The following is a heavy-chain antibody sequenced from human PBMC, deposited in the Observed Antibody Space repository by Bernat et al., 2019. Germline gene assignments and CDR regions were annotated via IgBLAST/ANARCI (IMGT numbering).Heavy chain of an antibody. V-gene: IGHV3-74*02. Sequence: EVQLVESGGGLVKPGGSLRLSCAASGFTFSGYSMNWVRQAPGRGLVWVSRINGDGRSTSHADSVKGRFTISRDNAKNTLYLQMNSLRAEDTAVYYCARGYYDSPDVWGQGTTVTVSS. CDR2: INGDGRST. D-gene: IGHD3-22*01. CDR1: GFTFSGYS. J-gene: IGHJ6*02. CDR3: ARGYYDSPDV.